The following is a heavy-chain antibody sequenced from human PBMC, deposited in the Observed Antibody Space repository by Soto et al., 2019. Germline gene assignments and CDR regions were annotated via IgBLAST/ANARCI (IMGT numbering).Heavy chain of an antibody. CDR2: IRHGGSEK. J-gene: IGHJ4*02. D-gene: IGHD3-22*01. V-gene: IGHV3-7*05. CDR1: GFTFSSYW. Sequence: EVQLVESGGGLVQPGGSLRLSCAASGFTFSSYWMSWVRQAPGKGLEWVANIRHGGSEKYYVDSVKGRFTISRDNPKNSLYLQMNSLRAEDTAVYYCASCPFYSSCCYVPLPFGYLGQGTLVTVSS. CDR3: ASCPFYSSCCYVPLPFGY.